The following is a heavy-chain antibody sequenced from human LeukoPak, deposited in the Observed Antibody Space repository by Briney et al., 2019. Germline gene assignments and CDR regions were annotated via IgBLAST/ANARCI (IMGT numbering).Heavy chain of an antibody. CDR1: GGSISSGGYS. V-gene: IGHV4-30-2*05. D-gene: IGHD6-6*01. J-gene: IGHJ4*02. Sequence: PSETLSLTCAVSGGSISSGGYSWSWIRQPPGKGLEWIGYIYYSGSTYYDPSLKSRVTISVDTSKNQFSLKLSSVTAADTAVYYCARVASSSSVTIDYWGQGTLVTVSS. CDR2: IYYSGST. CDR3: ARVASSSSVTIDY.